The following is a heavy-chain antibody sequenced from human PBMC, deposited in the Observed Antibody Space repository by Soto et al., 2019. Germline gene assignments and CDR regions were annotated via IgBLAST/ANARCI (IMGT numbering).Heavy chain of an antibody. CDR2: ISYDGSNK. Sequence: GGSLRLSCAASGFTFSSYGMHWVRQAPGKGLEWVAVISYDGSNKYYADSVKGRFTISRDNSKNTLYLQMNSLRAEDTAVYYCAKEHQGNAHYYYGMDVWGQGTTVTVSS. D-gene: IGHD4-4*01. CDR3: AKEHQGNAHYYYGMDV. CDR1: GFTFSSYG. V-gene: IGHV3-30*18. J-gene: IGHJ6*02.